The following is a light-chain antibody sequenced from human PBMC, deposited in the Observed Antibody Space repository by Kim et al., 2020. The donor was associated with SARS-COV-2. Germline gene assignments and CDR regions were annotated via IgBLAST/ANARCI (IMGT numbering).Light chain of an antibody. CDR3: QQYALSPWA. CDR1: QSVSSNN. J-gene: IGKJ1*01. V-gene: IGKV3-20*01. CDR2: GAS. Sequence: SPGESGTLSCRASQSVSSNNLAWYQQKPGQAPRLLIYGASTRATGIPDRFSGTGSGTDFSLTIFRLEPEDFAVYYCQQYALSPWAFGQGTKVDIK.